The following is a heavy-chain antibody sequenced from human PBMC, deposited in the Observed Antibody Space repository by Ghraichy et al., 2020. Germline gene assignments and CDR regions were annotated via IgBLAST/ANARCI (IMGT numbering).Heavy chain of an antibody. CDR1: GYSFTSYW. CDR2: IDPSDSYT. CDR3: ARQRGYYYDSSGYYYLDY. Sequence: GESLNISCKGSGYSFTSYWISWVRQMPGKGLEWMGRIDPSDSYTNYSPSFQGHVTISADKSISTAYLQWSSLKASDTAMYYCARQRGYYYDSSGYYYLDYWGQGTLVTVSS. V-gene: IGHV5-10-1*01. J-gene: IGHJ4*02. D-gene: IGHD3-22*01.